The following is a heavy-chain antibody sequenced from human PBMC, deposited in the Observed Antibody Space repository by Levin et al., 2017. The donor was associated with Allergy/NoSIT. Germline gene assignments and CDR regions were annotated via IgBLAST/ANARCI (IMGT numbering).Heavy chain of an antibody. J-gene: IGHJ5*02. CDR1: GFTFSSYA. CDR2: ISGSGGST. D-gene: IGHD3-9*01. Sequence: GESLKISCAASGFTFSSYAMSWVRQAPGKGLEWVSAISGSGGSTYYADSVKGRFTISRDNSKNTLYLQMNSLRAEDTAVYYCAKEVLRYFVGRFDPWGQGTLVTVSS. CDR3: AKEVLRYFVGRFDP. V-gene: IGHV3-23*01.